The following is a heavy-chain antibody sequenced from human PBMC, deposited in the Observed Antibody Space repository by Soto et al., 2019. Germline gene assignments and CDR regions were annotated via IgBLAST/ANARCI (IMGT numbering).Heavy chain of an antibody. V-gene: IGHV4-59*01. CDR1: AGSIRSYF. CDR3: ARDNSSGWTDY. Sequence: SETLPLPCTVSAGSIRSYFWRWIRQPPGKGLEWIGYIYYSGSTNYNPSLKSRVTISVDTSKNQFSLKLSSVTAADTAVYYCARDNSSGWTDYWGQGTLVTVS. D-gene: IGHD6-19*01. J-gene: IGHJ4*02. CDR2: IYYSGST.